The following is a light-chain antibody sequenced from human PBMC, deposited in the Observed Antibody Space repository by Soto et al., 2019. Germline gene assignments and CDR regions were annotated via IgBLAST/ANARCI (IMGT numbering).Light chain of an antibody. Sequence: EIVLTQSPGTLSLSPGERATLSCRASQSVTSSYLAWYQQKPGQAPRLLIYGASSRATGIPDRFSRSGSGTDFTLTISRLEPEDFALYYCQQYGISPSFGGGTKVEIK. J-gene: IGKJ4*01. CDR1: QSVTSSY. V-gene: IGKV3-20*01. CDR3: QQYGISPS. CDR2: GAS.